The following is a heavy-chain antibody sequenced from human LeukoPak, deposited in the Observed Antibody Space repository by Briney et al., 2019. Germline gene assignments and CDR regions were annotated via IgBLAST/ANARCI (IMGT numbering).Heavy chain of an antibody. CDR2: IYFSGST. J-gene: IGHJ4*02. Sequence: SETLSLTCTVSGGSISSYYWSWIRQPPGKGLEWIGYIYFSGSTNYNPSLKSRVTISVDTSKNQFSLKLSSVTAADTAVYYCARRAPNRGGDCYYDYWGQGTLVTVSS. CDR3: ARRAPNRGGDCYYDY. D-gene: IGHD2-21*02. CDR1: GGSISSYY. V-gene: IGHV4-59*12.